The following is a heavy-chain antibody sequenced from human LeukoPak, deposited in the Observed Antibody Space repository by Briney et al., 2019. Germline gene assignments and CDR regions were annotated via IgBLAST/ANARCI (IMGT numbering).Heavy chain of an antibody. CDR1: GFTFSSYA. Sequence: GGSLRLSCAASGFTFSSYAMSWVRQAPGKGLEWVSAISGSGGSTYYADSVKGRFTISRDNTKNTLYLQMNILRAEDTAVYYCAKEAYNYGAPRDLDWGQGTLVTVSS. D-gene: IGHD4-17*01. CDR2: ISGSGGST. CDR3: AKEAYNYGAPRDLD. V-gene: IGHV3-23*01. J-gene: IGHJ4*02.